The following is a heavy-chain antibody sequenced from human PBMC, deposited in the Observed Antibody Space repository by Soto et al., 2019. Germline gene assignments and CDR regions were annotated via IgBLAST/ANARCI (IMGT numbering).Heavy chain of an antibody. CDR3: ARDSLAAAGKFDY. D-gene: IGHD6-13*01. CDR2: IIPIFGTA. Sequence: SVKVSCKASGGTFSSYAISWVRQAPGQGLEWMGGIIPIFGTANYAQKFQGRVTITADESTSTAYMELSSLRSEDTAVYYCARDSLAAAGKFDYWGQGTLVTVSS. J-gene: IGHJ4*02. CDR1: GGTFSSYA. V-gene: IGHV1-69*13.